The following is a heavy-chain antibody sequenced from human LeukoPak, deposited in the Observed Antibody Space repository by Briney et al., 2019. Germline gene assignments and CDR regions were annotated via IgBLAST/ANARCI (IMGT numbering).Heavy chain of an antibody. V-gene: IGHV3-21*01. D-gene: IGHD2-2*01. CDR3: ARDLRPYCSSTSCYDQRSWYYYGMDV. CDR2: ISSSSSYI. Sequence: GGSLKLSCAASGFTFSSYSMNWVRQAPGKGLEWVSSISSSSSYIYYADSVKGRFTISRDNAKNSLYLQMNSLRAEDTAVYYCARDLRPYCSSTSCYDQRSWYYYGMDVWGKGTTVTVSS. CDR1: GFTFSSYS. J-gene: IGHJ6*04.